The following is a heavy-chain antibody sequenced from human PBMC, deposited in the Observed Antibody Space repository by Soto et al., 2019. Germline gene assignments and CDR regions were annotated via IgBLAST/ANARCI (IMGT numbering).Heavy chain of an antibody. CDR3: LAAAGTEGFDY. J-gene: IGHJ4*02. Sequence: QVQLVQSGAEVKKPGSSVKVSCKASGGTFSSYTISWVRQAPGQGLEWMGRIIPILGIANYAQKFQGRVTXTXXKSTSTAYMELSSLRSEDTAVYYCLAAAGTEGFDYWGQGTLVTVSS. CDR1: GGTFSSYT. CDR2: IIPILGIA. D-gene: IGHD6-13*01. V-gene: IGHV1-69*02.